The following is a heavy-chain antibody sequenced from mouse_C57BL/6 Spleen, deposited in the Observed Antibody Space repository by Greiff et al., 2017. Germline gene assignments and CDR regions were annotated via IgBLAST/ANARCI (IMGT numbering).Heavy chain of an antibody. CDR1: GYTFTDYE. V-gene: IGHV1-15*01. J-gene: IGHJ4*01. CDR2: IDPETGGT. CDR3: TSAYYSNSYARDY. Sequence: QVQLQQSGAELVRPGASVTLSCKASGYTFTDYEMHWVKQTPVHGLEWIGAIDPETGGTAYNQKFKGKAILTADKSSSTAYMELRSLTSEDSAVYYCTSAYYSNSYARDYWGQGTSVTVSS. D-gene: IGHD2-5*01.